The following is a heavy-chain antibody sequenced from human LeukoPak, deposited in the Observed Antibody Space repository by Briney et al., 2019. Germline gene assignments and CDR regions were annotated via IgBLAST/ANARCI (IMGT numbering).Heavy chain of an antibody. CDR3: GRDGGLGSGWSTIDY. V-gene: IGHV4-39*02. D-gene: IGHD6-19*01. CDR2: IYYSGST. CDR1: GGSISSCSYY. J-gene: IGHJ4*02. Sequence: SETLSLTCTVSGGSISSCSYYWGWIRQPPGKGLEWIGSIYYSGSTYYNPSLKSRVTISVDTSKNQFSLKLSSVTAADTAVYYCGRDGGLGSGWSTIDYWSQGTLVTVSS.